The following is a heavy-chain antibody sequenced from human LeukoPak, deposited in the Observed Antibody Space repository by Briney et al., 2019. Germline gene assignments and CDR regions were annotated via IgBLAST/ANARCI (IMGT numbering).Heavy chain of an antibody. J-gene: IGHJ4*02. V-gene: IGHV3-53*01. D-gene: IGHD1-7*01. CDR3: GWEDWNYGFVY. CDR1: GFIFSRYE. Sequence: GGSLRLSCAASGFIFSRYEMNWVRQAPGKGLEWVSVIYSGGSTYYADSVKGRFTISRDNSKNTLYLQMNSLRAEDTAVYYCGWEDWNYGFVYWGQGTLVTVSS. CDR2: IYSGGST.